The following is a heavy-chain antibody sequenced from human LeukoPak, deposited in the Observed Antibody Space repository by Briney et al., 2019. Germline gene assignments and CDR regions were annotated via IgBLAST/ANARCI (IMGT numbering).Heavy chain of an antibody. V-gene: IGHV3-30*02. CDR3: ARGDDIVVVPAAHADY. J-gene: IGHJ4*02. Sequence: GGSLRLSCAASGFTFSSYGMHWVRQAPGKGLEWVAFIRYDGSNKYYADSVKGRFTISRDNSKNTLYLQMNSLRAEDTAVYYCARGDDIVVVPAAHADYWGQGILVTVSS. D-gene: IGHD2-2*01. CDR1: GFTFSSYG. CDR2: IRYDGSNK.